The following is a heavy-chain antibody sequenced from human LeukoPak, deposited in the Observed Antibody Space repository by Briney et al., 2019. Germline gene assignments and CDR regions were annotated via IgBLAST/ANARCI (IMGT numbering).Heavy chain of an antibody. V-gene: IGHV4-31*03. D-gene: IGHD6-13*01. J-gene: IGHJ6*03. CDR2: IYYSGST. CDR1: GGSISSGGYY. CDR3: ARAKYSSSPPYGYYYMDV. Sequence: PSETLSLTCTVSGGSISSGGYYWSWIRQHPGKGLEWIGYIYYSGSTYYNPSLKSRVAISVDTSKNQFSLKLSSVTAADTAVYYCARAKYSSSPPYGYYYMDVWGKGTTVTVSS.